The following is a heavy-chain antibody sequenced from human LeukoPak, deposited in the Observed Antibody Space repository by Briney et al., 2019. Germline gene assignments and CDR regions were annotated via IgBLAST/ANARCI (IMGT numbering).Heavy chain of an antibody. CDR1: GGSISSYD. D-gene: IGHD3-16*02. CDR3: ARLTYDYVWGSYRYGPLDF. V-gene: IGHV4-59*01. CDR2: IYYSGST. J-gene: IGHJ3*01. Sequence: SETLSLTCTVSGGSISSYDWSWIRQPPGKGLEWIGYIYYSGSTNYNPSLKSRVTISVDTSKNQFSLKLSSVTAADTAVYYCARLTYDYVWGSYRYGPLDFWGQGTMVTVSS.